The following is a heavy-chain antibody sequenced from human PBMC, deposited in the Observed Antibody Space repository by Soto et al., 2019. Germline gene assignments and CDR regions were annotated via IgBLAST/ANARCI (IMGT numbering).Heavy chain of an antibody. CDR1: GFTFSSYA. CDR2: ISYDGSNK. J-gene: IGHJ4*02. CDR3: AKVVRIAAAGTWAPYDY. D-gene: IGHD6-13*01. Sequence: PGGSLRLSCAASGFTFSSYAMHWVRQAPGKGLEWVAVISYDGSNKYYADSVKGRFTISRDNSKNTLYLQMNSLRAEDTAVYYCAKVVRIAAAGTWAPYDYWGQGTLVTVSS. V-gene: IGHV3-30-3*01.